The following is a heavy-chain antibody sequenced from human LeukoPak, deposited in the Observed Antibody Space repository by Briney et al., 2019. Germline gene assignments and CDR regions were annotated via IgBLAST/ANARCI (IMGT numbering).Heavy chain of an antibody. V-gene: IGHV1-18*01. CDR3: AGPTSSGWPSYYYYYGMDV. CDR1: GYTFTSYG. D-gene: IGHD6-19*01. J-gene: IGHJ6*02. CDR2: ISAYNGNT. Sequence: ASVKVSCKASGYTFTSYGISWVRQAPGHGLEWMGWISAYNGNTNYAQKLQGRVTMTTDTSTSTAYMELRSLRSDDTAVYYCAGPTSSGWPSYYYYYGMDVWGQGTTVTVSS.